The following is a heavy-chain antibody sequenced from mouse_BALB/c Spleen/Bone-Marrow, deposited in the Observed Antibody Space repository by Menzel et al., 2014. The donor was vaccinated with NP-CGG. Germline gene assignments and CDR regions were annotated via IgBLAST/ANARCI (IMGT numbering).Heavy chain of an antibody. CDR3: ARADGYYAWFAY. D-gene: IGHD2-3*01. J-gene: IGHJ3*01. Sequence: LQQSGAEFVKPGASVKLSCTASGFNIKDTYMHWVKRRPEQGLEWIGRIDPANDNTKYDPKFQGKATITADTSSXTAYLQLSSLTSEDTAVYYCARADGYYAWFAYWGQGTLVTVSA. CDR2: IDPANDNT. CDR1: GFNIKDTY. V-gene: IGHV14-3*02.